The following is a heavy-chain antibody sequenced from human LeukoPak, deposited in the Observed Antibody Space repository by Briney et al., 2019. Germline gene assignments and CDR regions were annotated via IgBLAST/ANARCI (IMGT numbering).Heavy chain of an antibody. CDR2: ISSSGGTT. CDR3: ATLSVASSDVDH. Sequence: GGSLRLSCAVSGFSFSIYEMRWVRQAPGKGLEWVSSISSSGGTTHHADSVKGRFTISRDNAQNSLYLQMSNLGADDTAVYYCATLSVASSDVDHWGQGALVTVSS. D-gene: IGHD6-19*01. J-gene: IGHJ5*02. CDR1: GFSFSIYE. V-gene: IGHV3-48*03.